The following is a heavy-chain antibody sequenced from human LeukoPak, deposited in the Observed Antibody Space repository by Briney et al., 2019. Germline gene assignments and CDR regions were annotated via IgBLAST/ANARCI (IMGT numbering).Heavy chain of an antibody. CDR2: IDPSDSYT. Sequence: GESLQISCKGSGYSFTSYWISWVRQMPGKGLEWMGRIDPSDSYTNYSPSFQGHVTISADKSISTAYPQWSSLKASDTAMYYCAREGPIVVVPAAMGSSNWFDPWGQGTLVTVSS. CDR1: GYSFTSYW. J-gene: IGHJ5*02. D-gene: IGHD2-2*01. CDR3: AREGPIVVVPAAMGSSNWFDP. V-gene: IGHV5-10-1*01.